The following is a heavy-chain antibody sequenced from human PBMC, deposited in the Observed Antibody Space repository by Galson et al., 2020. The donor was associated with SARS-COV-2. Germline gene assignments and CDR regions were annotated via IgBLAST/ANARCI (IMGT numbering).Heavy chain of an antibody. V-gene: IGHV3-33*01. D-gene: IGHD3-22*01. CDR2: TWYGGSFI. J-gene: IGHJ1*01. CDR3: ARGSGLSSPPAHYYDTSVYFAEYFRD. Sequence: GGSLRLSCAASGFSFRTSGMHWVRQAPGKGLEWVAVTWYGGSFIYYAASVKGRFTMSRNDSTNTVYLEMNRLRADDTAIYYCARGSGLSSPPAHYYDTSVYFAEYFRDWGLGTLVTVSS. CDR1: GFSFRTSG.